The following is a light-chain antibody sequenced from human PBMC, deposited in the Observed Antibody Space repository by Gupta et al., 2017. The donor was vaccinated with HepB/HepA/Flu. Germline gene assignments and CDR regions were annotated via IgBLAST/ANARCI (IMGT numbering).Light chain of an antibody. CDR2: KAS. CDR1: QSISSW. V-gene: IGKV1-5*03. CDR3: QQYNSSSLT. Sequence: DIQMTQSPSILSASVGDRVTITCRASQSISSWLAWYQQKPGKAPNLLIHKASSLESGVPSRFSGSGSGTEFTLTISSLQPDDFATYYCQQYNSSSLTFGQGTRLEIK. J-gene: IGKJ5*01.